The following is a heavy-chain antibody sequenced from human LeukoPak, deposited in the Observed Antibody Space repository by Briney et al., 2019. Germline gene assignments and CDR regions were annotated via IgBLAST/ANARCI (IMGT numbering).Heavy chain of an antibody. CDR2: IPYSGPT. J-gene: IGHJ6*04. Sequence: AEPLSFTCTVSGRPLRSHHWSWIRQPPGKRLEGVGYIPYSGPTNYTPSLNGRVSISADTFKNQISLRLRSVPAADTAVYYCVRHLSCHCAMLYVWGAGTTGTVSS. CDR1: GRPLRSHH. CDR3: VRHLSCHCAMLYV. D-gene: IGHD3-10*02. V-gene: IGHV4-59*08.